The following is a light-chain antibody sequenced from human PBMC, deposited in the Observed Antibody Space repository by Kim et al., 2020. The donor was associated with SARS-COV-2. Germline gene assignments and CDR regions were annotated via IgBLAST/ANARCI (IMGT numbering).Light chain of an antibody. J-gene: IGLJ2*01. CDR3: QAWDSSTAV. CDR1: KLGDKY. Sequence: SVSPGQTASITCSGDKLGDKYSCWYQQKPGQSPVLVIYQDSKRPSGIPERFSGSNFGNTATLTISGTQAMDEADYYCQAWDSSTAVFGGGTQLTVL. CDR2: QDS. V-gene: IGLV3-1*01.